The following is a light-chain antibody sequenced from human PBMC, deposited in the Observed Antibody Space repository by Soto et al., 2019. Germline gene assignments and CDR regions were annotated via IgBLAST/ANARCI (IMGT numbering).Light chain of an antibody. Sequence: QSALAQPASVSGSPGQSITISCTGTNSDVGSYNYVSWYQQHPGKAPKLMIYDVSNRPSGVSNRFSGSKSGDTASLTISGLQAEDEADYYCRSYSSSSTRVIFGGGTKLTVL. J-gene: IGLJ2*01. V-gene: IGLV2-14*01. CDR3: RSYSSSSTRVI. CDR1: NSDVGSYNY. CDR2: DVS.